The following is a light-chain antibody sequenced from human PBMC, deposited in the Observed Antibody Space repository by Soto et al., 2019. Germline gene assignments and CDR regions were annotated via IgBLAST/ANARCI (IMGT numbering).Light chain of an antibody. CDR1: LTPRTF. CDR2: ATS. CDR3: QQPPYT. Sequence: DIRVIQSPSSLSASVGDRVTITCRASLTPRTFINWYQQKPGKAPRLLIYATSTLQSGVPSRFSGRDSGADFTLTINNLQPEDFATYYCQQPPYTFGPGTKVEIK. J-gene: IGKJ2*01. V-gene: IGKV1-39*01.